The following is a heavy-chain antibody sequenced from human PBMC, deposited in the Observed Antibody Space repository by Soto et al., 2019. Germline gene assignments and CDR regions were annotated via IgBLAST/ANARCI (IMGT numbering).Heavy chain of an antibody. CDR1: GYTFTSHD. D-gene: IGHD4-17*01. J-gene: IGHJ4*02. CDR3: ARWDYGDYARFDY. Sequence: QVQLVQSGAEVKKSGASVKVSCKASGYTFTSHDINWVRQPTGQGLEWMGWMNPNSGTTGYAQKFQGRVTMTRNTSIRTAYMELSSLRSEDTAVYYCARWDYGDYARFDYWGQGTLVTVSS. CDR2: MNPNSGTT. V-gene: IGHV1-8*01.